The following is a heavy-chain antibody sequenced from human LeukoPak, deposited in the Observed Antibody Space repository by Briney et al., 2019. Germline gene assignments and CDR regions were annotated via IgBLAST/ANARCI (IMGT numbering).Heavy chain of an antibody. Sequence: SETLSLTCTVSGGSISSYYWSWIRQPPAKGLEWIGYIYYSGSTNYNPSLKSRVTISVDTSKNQFSLKLSSVTAADTAVYYCAREPSGSYGRIRHAFDIWGQGTMVNVSS. J-gene: IGHJ3*02. V-gene: IGHV4-59*01. CDR2: IYYSGST. D-gene: IGHD1-26*01. CDR3: AREPSGSYGRIRHAFDI. CDR1: GGSISSYY.